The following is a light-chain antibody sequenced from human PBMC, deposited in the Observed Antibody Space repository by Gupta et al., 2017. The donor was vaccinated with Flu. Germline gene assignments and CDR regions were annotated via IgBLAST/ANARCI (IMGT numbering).Light chain of an antibody. CDR3: QSFDVSNHWV. V-gene: IGLV6-57*01. CDR2: EDN. Sequence: NFMLTQTHSVSGSPGKTVTISCTRSSGSIVSSYVQWYQQRPGSSPTTVICEDNRRPSGVPDRFSGSIDSSSNSASLTISGLKTEDEADYYCQSFDVSNHWVFGGGTKLTVL. J-gene: IGLJ3*02. CDR1: SGSIVSSY.